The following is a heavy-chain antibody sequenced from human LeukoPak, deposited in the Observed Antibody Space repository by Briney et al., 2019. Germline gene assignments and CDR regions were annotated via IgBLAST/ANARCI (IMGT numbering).Heavy chain of an antibody. Sequence: GESLKISCKGSGYSFTSYWIGWVRQMPGKGLEWMGIIYPGDSDTRYSPSFQGQVTISADKSISTAYLQWSSLKASDTAMYYCARGHYDSSGYYRAFDHWGQGTLVTVSS. CDR1: GYSFTSYW. CDR3: ARGHYDSSGYYRAFDH. D-gene: IGHD3-22*01. CDR2: IYPGDSDT. J-gene: IGHJ4*02. V-gene: IGHV5-51*01.